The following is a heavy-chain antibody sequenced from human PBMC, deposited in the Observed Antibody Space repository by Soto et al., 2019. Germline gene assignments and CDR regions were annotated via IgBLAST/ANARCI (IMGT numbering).Heavy chain of an antibody. D-gene: IGHD2-15*01. CDR3: ARSGYCNGASCFRPADY. CDR2: IIPMNGIA. V-gene: IGHV1-69*04. Sequence: GASVKVSCKASGGTFSSYAITWVRQAPGQGPEWMGRIIPMNGIANYAQKLQGRVAITADKSTSTAYMELSSLRSEDTAVYYCARSGYCNGASCFRPADYWGQGTLVTVSS. CDR1: GGTFSSYA. J-gene: IGHJ4*02.